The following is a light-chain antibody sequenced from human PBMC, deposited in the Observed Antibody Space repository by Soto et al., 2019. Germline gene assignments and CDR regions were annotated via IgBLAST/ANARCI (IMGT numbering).Light chain of an antibody. Sequence: EIVLTQSPATLSLSPGERATLSCRASQSVSSYLAWYQQKPSQAPRLLSYDASNRATGIPARFSGSGSGTDFTLTISSLEPEDFAVYYCQQRSNWPPSLTFGGGTKVEIK. CDR3: QQRSNWPPSLT. CDR2: DAS. J-gene: IGKJ4*01. V-gene: IGKV3-11*01. CDR1: QSVSSY.